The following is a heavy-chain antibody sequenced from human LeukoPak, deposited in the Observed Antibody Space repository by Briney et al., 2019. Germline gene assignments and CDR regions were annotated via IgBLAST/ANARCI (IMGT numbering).Heavy chain of an antibody. Sequence: GGSLRLSCPVSGFTVSTNSMSWVRQTPGKGLEWVSFIYSGGSTHYSDSVKGRFTISRDNSKNTLYLQMNSLRAEDTAVYYCARRAGDYSHPYDYWGQGTLVTVSS. CDR2: IYSGGST. D-gene: IGHD3-22*01. CDR3: ARRAGDYSHPYDY. J-gene: IGHJ4*02. V-gene: IGHV3-53*01. CDR1: GFTVSTNS.